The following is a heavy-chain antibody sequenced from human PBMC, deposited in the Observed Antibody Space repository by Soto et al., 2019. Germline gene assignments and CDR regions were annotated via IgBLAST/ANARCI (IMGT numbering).Heavy chain of an antibody. J-gene: IGHJ4*02. D-gene: IGHD6-13*01. Sequence: SVKVSCKASGFTFTSSAVQWVRQARGQRLEWIGWIVVGSGNTNYAQKFQERVTITRDMSTSTAYMELSSLRSEETAVYYCAAARIAAARYDYWGQGTLVTVSS. V-gene: IGHV1-58*01. CDR1: GFTFTSSA. CDR3: AAARIAAARYDY. CDR2: IVVGSGNT.